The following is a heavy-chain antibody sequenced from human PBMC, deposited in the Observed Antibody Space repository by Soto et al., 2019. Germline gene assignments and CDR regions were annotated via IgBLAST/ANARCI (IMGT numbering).Heavy chain of an antibody. V-gene: IGHV3-7*01. J-gene: IGHJ4*02. CDR1: GFTFRSYW. CDR2: IKYGGSER. D-gene: IGHD3-22*01. CDR3: ARYESSGPAVY. Sequence: VGSLRLSCVASGFTFRSYWMSWVRQAPGKGLEWVANIKYGGSERLYVDSVKGRFTISRDDAKNSLYLQMNSLRAEDTAVYYCARYESSGPAVYWGQGTRVTVSS.